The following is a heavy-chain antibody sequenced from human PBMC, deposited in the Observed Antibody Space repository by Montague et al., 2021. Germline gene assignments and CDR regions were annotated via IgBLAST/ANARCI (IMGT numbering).Heavy chain of an antibody. CDR2: IYWNDDK. CDR1: GFSLNTRAVG. V-gene: IGHV2-5*01. J-gene: IGHJ4*02. Sequence: PALVKPTQTLTLTCNFSGFSLNTRAVGVGWIRQPPGKALEWLALIYWNDDKRYSPSLKSRLTITKDTSKNQVVLTMTNVDPVDTATYYCARHTSGWYSDVDYWGQGTLVTVSS. CDR3: ARHTSGWYSDVDY. D-gene: IGHD6-19*01.